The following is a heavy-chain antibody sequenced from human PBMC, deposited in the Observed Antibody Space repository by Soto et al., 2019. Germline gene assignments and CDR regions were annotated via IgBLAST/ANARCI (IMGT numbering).Heavy chain of an antibody. CDR1: GFTFSSYA. V-gene: IGHV3-23*01. J-gene: IGHJ4*02. D-gene: IGHD1-26*01. CDR2: ISGSGDST. Sequence: EVQLLESGGGLVQPGGSLRLSCAASGFTFSSYAMRWVRQAPGKGLEWVSAISGSGDSTYYADSVKGRFTISRDNSKTPLYLQMNSLRAEDTAIYYCARRGSGRYYDCWGQGTLVTVSS. CDR3: ARRGSGRYYDC.